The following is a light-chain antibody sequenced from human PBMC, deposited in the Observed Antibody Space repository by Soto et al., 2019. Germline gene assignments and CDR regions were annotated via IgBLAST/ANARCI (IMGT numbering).Light chain of an antibody. Sequence: EIVMTQSPATLSVSPGEGATLSCKASQNVYNNLAWYQQRPGQPPRLLIYDASTRATGISARFSGSGYGTEFTPSISSLQSEDSAVYFCQQCRNWPLTFGGGTKVEIK. V-gene: IGKV3-15*01. CDR2: DAS. CDR3: QQCRNWPLT. J-gene: IGKJ4*01. CDR1: QNVYNN.